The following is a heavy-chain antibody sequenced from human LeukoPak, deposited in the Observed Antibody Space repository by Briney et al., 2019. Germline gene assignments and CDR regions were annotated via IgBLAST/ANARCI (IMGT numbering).Heavy chain of an antibody. CDR3: ANLHFDP. Sequence: PVGTLRLSRAASGFTFSSYGMHSVRQAPGKGLEWVAVIWYDGSNKYYADSVKGRFTISRDNSKNTLYLQMNSLRAEDTAVYYCANLHFDPWGQGTLVTVSS. CDR1: GFTFSSYG. CDR2: IWYDGSNK. J-gene: IGHJ5*02. V-gene: IGHV3-33*06.